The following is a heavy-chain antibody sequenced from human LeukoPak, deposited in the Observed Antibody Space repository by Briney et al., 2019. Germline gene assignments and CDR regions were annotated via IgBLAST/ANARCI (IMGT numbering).Heavy chain of an antibody. D-gene: IGHD2-15*01. V-gene: IGHV3-23*01. CDR1: GFTFSSYA. CDR3: AKGDIVVVVAVESFDY. CDR2: ISGSGGST. J-gene: IGHJ4*02. Sequence: PGGSLRLSCAASGFTFSSYAMSWVRQAPGKGLEWVSAISGSGGSTYYADSVKGRFTISRDNSKNTLYLQMNSLRAEDTAVYYCAKGDIVVVVAVESFDYWGQGTLVTVSS.